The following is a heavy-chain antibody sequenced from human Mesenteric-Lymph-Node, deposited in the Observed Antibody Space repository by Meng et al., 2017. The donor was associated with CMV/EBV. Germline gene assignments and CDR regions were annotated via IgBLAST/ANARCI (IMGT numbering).Heavy chain of an antibody. Sequence: GESLKISCAASGFIFSDAWMNWVRQAPGKGLEWVGLFRRKSDGGTTDYAAPVKGRFTMSRDDSKSMLYLQMNSLETDDTAVYYCTTDLPRSSGFANDYWGQGTLVTVSS. CDR3: TTDLPRSSGFANDY. V-gene: IGHV3-15*01. D-gene: IGHD3-22*01. J-gene: IGHJ4*02. CDR1: GFIFSDAW. CDR2: FRRKSDGGTT.